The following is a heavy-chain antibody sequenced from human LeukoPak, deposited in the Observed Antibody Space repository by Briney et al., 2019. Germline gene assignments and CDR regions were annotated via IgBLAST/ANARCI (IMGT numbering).Heavy chain of an antibody. V-gene: IGHV3-21*01. Sequence: PGGSLRLSCAASGFTFSSYSMNWVRQAPGKGLEWVSSISSSSSYIYYADSVKGRFTISRDNAKNSLYLQMNSLRAEDTAVYYCARDPYSSWYQRPDYYYYYGMDVWGQGTTVTVSS. CDR2: ISSSSSYI. D-gene: IGHD6-13*01. CDR1: GFTFSSYS. CDR3: ARDPYSSWYQRPDYYYYYGMDV. J-gene: IGHJ6*02.